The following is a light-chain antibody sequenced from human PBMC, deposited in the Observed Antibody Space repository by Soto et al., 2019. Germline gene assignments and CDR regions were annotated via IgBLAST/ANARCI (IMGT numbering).Light chain of an antibody. CDR1: QDISNY. Sequence: DLQMTQSPSSLSASVGDRVTITCQASQDISNYLNWYQQKPGKAPKRLIYDASNLETGVPSRFSGSGSGTDFTFTISSLQPEDIATYYCQQYDNLPPFGGGTKVEIK. V-gene: IGKV1-33*01. CDR3: QQYDNLPP. CDR2: DAS. J-gene: IGKJ4*01.